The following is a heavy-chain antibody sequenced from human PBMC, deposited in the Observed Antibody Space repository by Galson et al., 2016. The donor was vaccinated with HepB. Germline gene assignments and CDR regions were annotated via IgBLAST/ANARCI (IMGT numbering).Heavy chain of an antibody. Sequence: SETLSLTCTVSGGSISTSSYYWGWIRQPPGKGLEWIGIIYYGGNTYYNPSLKSRVTISVDTSKNQFSLNLRSVTAADTAGYYCSRHHYDSSGYYQYFDYWGQGTLVTVSS. J-gene: IGHJ4*02. D-gene: IGHD3-22*01. CDR1: GGSISTSSYY. CDR2: IYYGGNT. CDR3: SRHHYDSSGYYQYFDY. V-gene: IGHV4-39*07.